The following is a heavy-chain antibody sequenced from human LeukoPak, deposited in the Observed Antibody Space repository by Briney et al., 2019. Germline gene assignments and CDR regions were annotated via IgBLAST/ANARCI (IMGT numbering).Heavy chain of an antibody. D-gene: IGHD3-3*01. V-gene: IGHV4-38-2*02. CDR2: IYHSGST. CDR3: ARGAEYYAIWRGYAGYSDY. CDR1: GYSISSGYY. Sequence: SETLSLTCTVSGYSISSGYYWGWIRQPPGKGLEWIGSIYHSGSTYYNPSLKSRVTISVDTSKNQFSLKLSSVTAADTAVYFCARGAEYYAIWRGYAGYSDYWGQGISVTVSS. J-gene: IGHJ4*02.